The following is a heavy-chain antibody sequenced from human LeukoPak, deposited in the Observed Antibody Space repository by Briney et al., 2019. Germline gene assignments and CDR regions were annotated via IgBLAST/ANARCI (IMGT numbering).Heavy chain of an antibody. CDR3: ARDGRGGSGSRHYMDV. J-gene: IGHJ6*03. CDR2: IYHSGST. D-gene: IGHD3-10*01. V-gene: IGHV4-30-2*01. Sequence: SQTLSLTCTVSGGSISSGGYYWSWIRQPPGKGLEWIGYIYHSGSTYYNPSLKSRVTISVDRSKNQFSLKLSSVTAADTAVYYCARDGRGGSGSRHYMDVWGKGTTVTVSS. CDR1: GGSISSGGYY.